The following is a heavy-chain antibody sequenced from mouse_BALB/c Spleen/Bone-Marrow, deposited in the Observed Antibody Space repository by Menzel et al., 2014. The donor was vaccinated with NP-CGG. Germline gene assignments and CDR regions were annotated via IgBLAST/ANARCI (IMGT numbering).Heavy chain of an antibody. CDR3: ARDGISTATYYYAMDY. J-gene: IGHJ4*01. CDR2: IDPSDSET. D-gene: IGHD1-2*01. CDR1: GYSFTSYW. Sequence: VQLQQSGPQLVRPGASVKISCKASGYSFTSYWMHWVKQRPGQGLEWIGMIDPSDSETRLNQKLKYKATLTVDKSSSTAYMQLSSPTSEDFAVYYCARDGISTATYYYAMDYWGQGTSVTVSS. V-gene: IGHV1S127*01.